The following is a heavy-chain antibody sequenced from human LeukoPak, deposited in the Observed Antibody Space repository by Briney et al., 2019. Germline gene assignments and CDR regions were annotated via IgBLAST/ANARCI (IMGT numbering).Heavy chain of an antibody. Sequence: VESLRLSCAASGFTFSSYGMHWVRQAPGKGLEWVAVIWYDGSNKYYADSVKGRFTISRDNSKNTLYLQMNSLRAEDTAVYYCAKDLDLYYDSSGHDYWGQGTLVTVSS. CDR3: AKDLDLYYDSSGHDY. V-gene: IGHV3-33*06. CDR2: IWYDGSNK. J-gene: IGHJ4*02. CDR1: GFTFSSYG. D-gene: IGHD3-22*01.